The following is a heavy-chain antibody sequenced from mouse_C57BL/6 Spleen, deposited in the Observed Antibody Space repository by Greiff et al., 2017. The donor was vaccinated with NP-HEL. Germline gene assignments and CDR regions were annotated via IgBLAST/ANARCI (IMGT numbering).Heavy chain of an antibody. V-gene: IGHV1-81*01. Sequence: QVQLKESGAELARPGASVKLSCKASGYTFTSYGISWVKQRTGQGLEWIGEIYPRSGNTYYNEKFKGKATLTADKSSSTAYMELRSLTSEDSAVYVCAPMITYAMDYWGQGTSVTVSS. J-gene: IGHJ4*01. CDR2: IYPRSGNT. CDR1: GYTFTSYG. CDR3: APMITYAMDY. D-gene: IGHD2-4*01.